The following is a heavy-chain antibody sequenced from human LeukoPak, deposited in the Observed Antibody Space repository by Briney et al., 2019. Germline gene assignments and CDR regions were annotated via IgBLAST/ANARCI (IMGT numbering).Heavy chain of an antibody. CDR2: INSDGSST. J-gene: IGHJ3*02. CDR1: GFTFSSYW. D-gene: IGHD2/OR15-2a*01. V-gene: IGHV3-74*01. Sequence: GGSLRLSCAASGFTFSSYWMHWVRQAPGKGLVWVSRINSDGSSTSYADSVKGRFTISRDNAKNTLYLQMNSLRAEDTAVYYCARENRPRGSRSNDVFDIWGQGTMVTVSS. CDR3: ARENRPRGSRSNDVFDI.